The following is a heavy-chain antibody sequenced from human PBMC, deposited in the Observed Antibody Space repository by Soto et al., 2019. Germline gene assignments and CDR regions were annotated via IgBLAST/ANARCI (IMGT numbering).Heavy chain of an antibody. CDR3: AREGIVGATPFDY. CDR1: GGSISSYY. J-gene: IGHJ4*02. D-gene: IGHD1-26*01. V-gene: IGHV4-59*01. CDR2: IYYSGGT. Sequence: SETLSLTCTVSGGSISSYYWSWIRQPPGKGLEGIGYIYYSGGTNYNPSLKSRVTISVDTSKNQFSLKLSSVTAADTAVYYCAREGIVGATPFDYWGQGTLVTVS.